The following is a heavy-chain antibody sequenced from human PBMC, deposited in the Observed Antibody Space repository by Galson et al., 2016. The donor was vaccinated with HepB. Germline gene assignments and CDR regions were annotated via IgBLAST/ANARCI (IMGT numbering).Heavy chain of an antibody. CDR1: GFTFSTYA. J-gene: IGHJ4*02. CDR3: ARGRYSSSWYGDFDY. V-gene: IGHV3-23*01. Sequence: SLRLSCADSGFTFSTYAMNWVRQAPGKGLEWVSSISDNGGRTYYTDSVMGRFTISRDIGKNTVYLQMNSLRAEDTAVYYCARGRYSSSWYGDFDYWGQGTLVTVSS. D-gene: IGHD6-13*01. CDR2: ISDNGGRT.